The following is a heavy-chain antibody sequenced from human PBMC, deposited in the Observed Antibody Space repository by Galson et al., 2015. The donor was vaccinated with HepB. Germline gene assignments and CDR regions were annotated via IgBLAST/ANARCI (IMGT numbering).Heavy chain of an antibody. Sequence: SLRLSCAASGFALSEHYMDWVRQAPGKGLEWVGRSRNKDHGYSTEYGASVKGRFSVSRDESALYLQMNSLKTEDTAVYYCVRGKNGFDTWGQGTMVTVSS. CDR1: GFALSEHY. V-gene: IGHV3-72*01. CDR2: SRNKDHGYST. D-gene: IGHD3-10*01. J-gene: IGHJ3*02. CDR3: VRGKNGFDT.